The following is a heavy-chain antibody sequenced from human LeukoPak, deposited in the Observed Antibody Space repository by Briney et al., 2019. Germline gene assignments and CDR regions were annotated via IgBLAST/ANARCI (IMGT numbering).Heavy chain of an antibody. CDR1: GGSVSSGTYY. CDR3: ARSGIAARQGVNYYYYYGMDV. V-gene: IGHV4-61*01. CDR2: IYYSGST. J-gene: IGHJ6*02. Sequence: SETLSLTCTVSGGSVSSGTYYWSWIRQPPGKGLEWIGYIYYSGSTYYNPSLKSRVTISVDTSKNQFSLKLSSVTAADTAVYYCARSGIAARQGVNYYYYYGMDVWGQGTTVTVSS. D-gene: IGHD6-6*01.